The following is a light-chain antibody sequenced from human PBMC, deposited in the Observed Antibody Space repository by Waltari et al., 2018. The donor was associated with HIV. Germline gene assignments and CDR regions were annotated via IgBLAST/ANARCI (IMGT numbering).Light chain of an antibody. CDR1: QSISTY. CDR2: DAS. CDR3: QQRSHWPPIT. V-gene: IGKV3-11*01. Sequence: EIVLPQSPATLSFSTGERATPSCRASQSISTYFAWYQQRPGQKPRLLIYDASNRATGIPGRFSGSWSGTDFTLTISSLEPEDFAIYYCQQRSHWPPITFGQGTRLEIK. J-gene: IGKJ5*01.